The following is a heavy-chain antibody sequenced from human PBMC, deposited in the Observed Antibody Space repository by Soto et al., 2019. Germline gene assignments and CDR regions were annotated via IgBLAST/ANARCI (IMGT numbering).Heavy chain of an antibody. CDR2: IYWDDNR. J-gene: IGHJ5*02. Sequence: QITLKESGPTLVKPTQTLTLTCTFSGFSLSTSGVGVGWIRQPPGKALEWLALIYWDDNRRYSPSLKTRLTITKDTSKNQVVLTMTNMDPVDTATYYCAHRIVTNYWFGPWGQGTLVTVSS. D-gene: IGHD3-22*01. CDR3: AHRIVTNYWFGP. V-gene: IGHV2-5*02. CDR1: GFSLSTSGVG.